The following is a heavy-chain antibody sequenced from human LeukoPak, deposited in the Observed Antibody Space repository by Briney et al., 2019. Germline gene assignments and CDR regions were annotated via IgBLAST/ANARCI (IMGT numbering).Heavy chain of an antibody. V-gene: IGHV4-4*07. CDR1: GGSFSGYY. D-gene: IGHD4-17*01. CDR3: ARDPPPPTPLDY. J-gene: IGHJ4*02. CDR2: IYTSGST. Sequence: SETLSLTCAVYGGSFSGYYWSWIRQPAGKGLEWIGRIYTSGSTNYNPSLKSRVTMSVDTSKNQFSLKLSSVTAADTAVYYCARDPPPPTPLDYWGQGTLVTVSS.